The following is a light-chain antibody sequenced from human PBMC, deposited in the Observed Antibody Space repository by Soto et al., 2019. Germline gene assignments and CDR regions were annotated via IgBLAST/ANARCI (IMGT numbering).Light chain of an antibody. CDR1: QSFRGL. V-gene: IGKV3-20*01. J-gene: IGKJ5*01. Sequence: EVGLTQSPVTLSVSPVERATLSFRSSQSFRGLLAWYQQKPGQAPRPLIYDAYNRATGIPPRFSGSGSGTDFTLTISRLEPEDFAVYYCQQYGSSPPITFGQGTRLEIK. CDR3: QQYGSSPPIT. CDR2: DAY.